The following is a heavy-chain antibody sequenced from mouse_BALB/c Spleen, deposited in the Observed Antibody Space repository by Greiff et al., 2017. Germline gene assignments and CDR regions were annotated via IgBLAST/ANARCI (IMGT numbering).Heavy chain of an antibody. J-gene: IGHJ2*01. CDR2: ILPGSGST. CDR1: GYTFSSYW. Sequence: VHLVESGAELMKPGASVKISCKATGYTFSSYWIEWVKQRPGHGLEWIGEILPGSGSTNYNEKFKGKATFTADTSSNTAYMQLSSLTSEDSAVYYCARRGHYYGSFDYWGQGTTLTVSS. D-gene: IGHD1-2*01. CDR3: ARRGHYYGSFDY. V-gene: IGHV1-9*01.